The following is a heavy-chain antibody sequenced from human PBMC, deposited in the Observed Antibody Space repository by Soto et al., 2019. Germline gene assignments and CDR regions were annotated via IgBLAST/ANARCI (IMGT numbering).Heavy chain of an antibody. J-gene: IGHJ5*02. CDR2: FDAEDGET. D-gene: IGHD2-15*01. V-gene: IGHV1-24*01. Sequence: ASVKVSCKVSGYTLTELSMHWVRQAPGKGLEWMGGFDAEDGETIYAQKFQGRVTMTADTSTGTAYMELRSLRSDDTAVYYCATGGLRGWFDPWGQGTLVTVSS. CDR1: GYTLTELS. CDR3: ATGGLRGWFDP.